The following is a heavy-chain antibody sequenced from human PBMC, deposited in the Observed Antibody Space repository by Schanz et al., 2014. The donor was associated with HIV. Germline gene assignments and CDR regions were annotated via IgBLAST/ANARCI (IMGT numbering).Heavy chain of an antibody. Sequence: QVQLVQSGAEVKKPGSSVKVSCTASGGTFNIYPINWVRQAPGQGLEWMGGIIPISGTANYAPKFQDRVTIIADEAASTAYMELSSLRSEDTAVYYCARDSPVAAGTLDYWGQGTLVTVSS. D-gene: IGHD6-13*01. CDR3: ARDSPVAAGTLDY. V-gene: IGHV1-69*01. J-gene: IGHJ4*02. CDR1: GGTFNIYP. CDR2: IIPISGTA.